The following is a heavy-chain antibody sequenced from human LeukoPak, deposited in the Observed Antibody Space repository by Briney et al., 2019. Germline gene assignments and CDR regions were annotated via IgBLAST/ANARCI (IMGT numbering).Heavy chain of an antibody. CDR3: TREGRGSDAFDY. Sequence: GGSQRLSCTASGFTFSSYAMSWVRQAPGKGLEWVSTISGSGGSTYYADSVKGRFTISRDNSKNTLYLQVNSLRAEDTAVYYCTREGRGSDAFDYWGQGTLVTVSS. CDR1: GFTFSSYA. CDR2: ISGSGGST. V-gene: IGHV3-23*01. J-gene: IGHJ4*02. D-gene: IGHD3-16*01.